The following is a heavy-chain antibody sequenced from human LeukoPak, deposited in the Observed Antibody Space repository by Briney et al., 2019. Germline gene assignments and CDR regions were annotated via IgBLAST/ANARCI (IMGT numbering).Heavy chain of an antibody. CDR3: ARARYFDWLLPDGSVYFDY. J-gene: IGHJ4*02. V-gene: IGHV1-18*01. D-gene: IGHD3-9*01. CDR1: GYTFTSYG. CDR2: ISAYNVNT. Sequence: ASVKVSCRASGYTFTSYGISWVRQAPGQGLEWMGWISAYNVNTNYAQKLQGRVTMTTDTSTSTAYMELRSLRSDDTAVYYCARARYFDWLLPDGSVYFDYWGQGTLVTVSS.